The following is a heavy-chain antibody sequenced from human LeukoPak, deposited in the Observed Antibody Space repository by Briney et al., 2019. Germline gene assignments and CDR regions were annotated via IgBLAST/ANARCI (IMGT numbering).Heavy chain of an antibody. J-gene: IGHJ4*02. CDR2: IGRSGRNT. D-gene: IGHD6-19*01. CDR1: GFTFSSYA. Sequence: GGSLRLSCAASGFTFSSYAMSWVRQAPGKGLEWVSAIGRSGRNTYYADSVKGRFTISRDNSKNTLYLQMNSLSAEDTAVYYCAKDASSGGPDYFDYWGQGALVTVSS. CDR3: AKDASSGGPDYFDY. V-gene: IGHV3-23*01.